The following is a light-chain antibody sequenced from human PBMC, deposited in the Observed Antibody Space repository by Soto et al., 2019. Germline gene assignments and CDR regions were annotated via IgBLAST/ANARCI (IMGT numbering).Light chain of an antibody. CDR3: ATWDASLSGNII. Sequence: QSVLTQPPSTSGTPGQRVTIPCFGSSSNIGGNYVFWYQHLPGTAPKLLIYRSNQRPSGVPDRFSGSKSGTSASLAISGLRAEDEADYYCATWDASLSGNIIFGGGTQLTVL. CDR1: SSNIGGNY. J-gene: IGLJ7*01. CDR2: RSN. V-gene: IGLV1-47*01.